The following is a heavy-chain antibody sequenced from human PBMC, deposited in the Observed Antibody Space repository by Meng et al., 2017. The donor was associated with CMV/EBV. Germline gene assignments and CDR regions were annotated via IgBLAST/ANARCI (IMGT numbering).Heavy chain of an antibody. CDR3: ARRTMIDAFDI. CDR2: IYYSGST. CDR1: GGSVSSGSYY. V-gene: IGHV4-61*01. D-gene: IGHD3-22*01. Sequence: SETLSLTCTVSGGSVSSGSYYWSWIRQPPGKGLEWIGYIYYSGSTNYNPSLKSRVTISVDTSKNQFSLKLSSATAADTAVYYCARRTMIDAFDIWGQGTMVTVSS. J-gene: IGHJ3*02.